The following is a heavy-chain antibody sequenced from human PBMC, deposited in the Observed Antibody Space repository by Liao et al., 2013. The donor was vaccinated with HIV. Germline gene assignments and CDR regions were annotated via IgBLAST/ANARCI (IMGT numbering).Heavy chain of an antibody. Sequence: QVQLQESGPGLVKPSQTLSLTCTVSGGSISSDDYYWSWIRQPPGKGLEWIGYIYYSGSTYYNPSLKSRVTISVDTSKNQFSLKLSSVTAADTAVYYCARTDQYYDFWNGYENWFDPWGQGTLVTVSS. J-gene: IGHJ5*02. V-gene: IGHV4-30-4*08. D-gene: IGHD3-3*01. CDR1: GGSISSDDYY. CDR2: IYYSGST. CDR3: ARTDQYYDFWNGYENWFDP.